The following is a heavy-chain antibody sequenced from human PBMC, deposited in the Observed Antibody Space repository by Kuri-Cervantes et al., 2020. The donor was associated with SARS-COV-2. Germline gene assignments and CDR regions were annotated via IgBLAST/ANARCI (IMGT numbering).Heavy chain of an antibody. V-gene: IGHV3-33*01. D-gene: IGHD6-6*01. Sequence: SCKASGLTFSSYAMHWVRQAPGKGLEWVAVIWYDGSNKYYADSVKGRFTISRDNSKNTLYLQMNSLRAEDTAVYYCARRRTARPGKLYYYGMDVWGQGTTVTVSS. CDR2: IWYDGSNK. CDR3: ARRRTARPGKLYYYGMDV. J-gene: IGHJ6*02. CDR1: GLTFSSYA.